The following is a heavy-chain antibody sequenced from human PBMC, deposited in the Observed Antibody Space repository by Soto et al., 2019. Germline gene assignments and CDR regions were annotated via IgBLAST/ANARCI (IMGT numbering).Heavy chain of an antibody. Sequence: EVQLVESGGGLVQPGGSLRLSCAASGFTFSTYWMNWVRQAPGKGLEWVANINEDGSEAYYVDSVKGRFTISRDNAKKSRNLDMNRLRGEDTAVYYCARDWGAPGRGSALGYYYHFGMDVWGQGTTVTVPS. V-gene: IGHV3-7*05. CDR1: GFTFSTYW. J-gene: IGHJ6*02. CDR3: ARDWGAPGRGSALGYYYHFGMDV. CDR2: INEDGSEA. D-gene: IGHD3-16*01.